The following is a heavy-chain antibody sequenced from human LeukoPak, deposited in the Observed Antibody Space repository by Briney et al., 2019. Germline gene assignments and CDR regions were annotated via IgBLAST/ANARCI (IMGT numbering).Heavy chain of an antibody. J-gene: IGHJ4*02. CDR1: GFTFSSYG. CDR3: AKDFRPVAVAGTGILDY. Sequence: GGSLRLSCSASGFTFSSYGMHWVRQAPGKGLEWVAVISYDGSNKYYADSVKGRFTISRDNSKNTLYLQMNSLSAEDTAVYYCAKDFRPVAVAGTGILDYWGQGTLVTVSS. V-gene: IGHV3-30*18. D-gene: IGHD6-19*01. CDR2: ISYDGSNK.